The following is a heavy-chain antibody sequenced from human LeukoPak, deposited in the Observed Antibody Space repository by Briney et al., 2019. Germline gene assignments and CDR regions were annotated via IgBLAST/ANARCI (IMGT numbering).Heavy chain of an antibody. J-gene: IGHJ3*02. Sequence: SETLSLTCAVSADSFSSHYWTWLRQSPGKGLEWLGYISYIGNTNYNPSLKSRVTISIDTSKNQFSLKLRSVTAADTAVYYCARDLVTVTKGFDIWGQGTMVSVSS. CDR1: ADSFSSHY. V-gene: IGHV4-59*11. CDR3: ARDLVTVTKGFDI. CDR2: ISYIGNT. D-gene: IGHD4-17*01.